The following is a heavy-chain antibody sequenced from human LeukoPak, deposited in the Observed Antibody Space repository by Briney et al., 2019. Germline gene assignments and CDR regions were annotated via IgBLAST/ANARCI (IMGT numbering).Heavy chain of an antibody. CDR3: AAGRRLGELFFDY. Sequence: GSSVKVSCKASEGTFGAYSLDWVRQAPGQGLEWLGGINPIFNMLNYAQKFRGRVTITADESTNTAYMDLSSLRYDDTAVYYCAAGRRLGELFFDYWGQGALVTVSS. J-gene: IGHJ4*02. CDR1: EGTFGAYS. CDR2: INPIFNML. D-gene: IGHD3-10*01. V-gene: IGHV1-69*01.